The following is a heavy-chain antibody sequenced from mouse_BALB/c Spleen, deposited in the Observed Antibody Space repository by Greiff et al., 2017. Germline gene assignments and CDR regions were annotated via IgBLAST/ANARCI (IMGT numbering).Heavy chain of an antibody. J-gene: IGHJ2*01. CDR1: GYTFTSYW. CDR2: INPSNGRT. D-gene: IGHD1-1*01. CDR3: ARGLLLRFYYFDY. Sequence: QVQLQQPGAELVKPGASVKLSCKASGYTFTSYWLHWVKQRPGQGLEWIGEINPSNGRTNYNEKFKSKATLTVDKSSSTAYMQLSSLTSEDSAVYYCARGLLLRFYYFDYWGQGTTLTVSS. V-gene: IGHV1S81*02.